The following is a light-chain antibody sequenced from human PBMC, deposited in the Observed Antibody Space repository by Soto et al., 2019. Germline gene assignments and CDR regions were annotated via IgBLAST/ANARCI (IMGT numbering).Light chain of an antibody. J-gene: IGLJ1*01. CDR2: EVT. Sequence: QSALTQPASVSGSPGQSITISCTGTSSDLGAYNYVSWYQHNPGKAPKLMIYEVTKRPSWVSNRFSGSKSGNTASLTISGLQPEDEADYYCTSYTSRSALYVFLTGTKLTAL. CDR1: SSDLGAYNY. V-gene: IGLV2-14*01. CDR3: TSYTSRSALYV.